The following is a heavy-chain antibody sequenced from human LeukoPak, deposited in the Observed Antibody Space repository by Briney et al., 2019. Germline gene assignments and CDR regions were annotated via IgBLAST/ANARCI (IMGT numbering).Heavy chain of an antibody. CDR3: ARVGPQVYCTGDCRNDGFDI. CDR2: INLDGSEK. Sequence: GGSLRLSCAAPGFTFSSYGMSWVRQAPGKGLEWVANINLDGSEKYYVGSVKGRFTISRDNTENSLYLQMDSLRADDTAVYYCARVGPQVYCTGDCRNDGFDIWGQGTMVTVSS. V-gene: IGHV3-7*01. D-gene: IGHD2-8*02. CDR1: GFTFSSYG. J-gene: IGHJ3*02.